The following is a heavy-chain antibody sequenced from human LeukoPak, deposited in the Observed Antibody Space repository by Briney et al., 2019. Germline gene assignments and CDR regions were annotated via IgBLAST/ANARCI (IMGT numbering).Heavy chain of an antibody. V-gene: IGHV4-4*07. CDR2: IYTSGST. CDR1: GGSISSYY. CDR3: ARQAYSGRFPDTFGI. J-gene: IGHJ3*02. Sequence: SETLSLTCTVSGGSISSYYWSWIRQPAGKGLEWIGRIYTSGSTNYNPSLKSRVTMSVDTSKNQFSLKLSSVTAADTAVCYCARQAYSGRFPDTFGIWGQGTKVTVS. D-gene: IGHD1-26*01.